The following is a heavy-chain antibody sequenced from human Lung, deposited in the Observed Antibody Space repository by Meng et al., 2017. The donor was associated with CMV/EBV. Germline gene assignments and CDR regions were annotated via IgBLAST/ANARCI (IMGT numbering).Heavy chain of an antibody. CDR1: GGSISSDTDY. J-gene: IGHJ4*02. CDR2: IYSSGST. CDR3: AREWSGYFHY. V-gene: IGHV4-31*03. D-gene: IGHD2-15*01. Sequence: SETLSLXCTVSGGSISSDTDYWTWIRQYPGKGLEWIGCIYSSGSTAYNPSLKSRLTISVDTSKNQFSLRLNSVTAADTAVYFCAREWSGYFHYWGQGTVVTVSS.